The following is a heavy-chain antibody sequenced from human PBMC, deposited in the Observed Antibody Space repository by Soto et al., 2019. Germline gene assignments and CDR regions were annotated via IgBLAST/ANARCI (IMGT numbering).Heavy chain of an antibody. CDR3: ARGPWGYCSSTSCYLFDY. CDR1: GFTFSSYS. J-gene: IGHJ4*02. D-gene: IGHD2-2*01. CDR2: ISSSSSTI. Sequence: ESGGGLVQPGGSLRLSCAASGFTFSSYSMNWVRQAPGKGLEWVSYISSSSSTIYYADSVKGRFTISRDNAKNSLYLQMNSLRAEDAAVYYCARGPWGYCSSTSCYLFDYWGQGTLVTVSS. V-gene: IGHV3-48*01.